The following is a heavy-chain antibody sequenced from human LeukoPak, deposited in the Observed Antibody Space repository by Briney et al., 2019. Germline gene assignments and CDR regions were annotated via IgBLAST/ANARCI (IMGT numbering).Heavy chain of an antibody. CDR3: ARDHGAIALTNYLDY. CDR1: GFTFDDYG. D-gene: IGHD1-1*01. Sequence: PGGSLGLSCAASGFTFDDYGMSWVRQAPGKGLEWVSNINRNGGNTAYADSVKGRFTISRDNAKNSLYLQMNSLRAEDTALYYCARDHGAIALTNYLDYWGQGTLVTVSS. V-gene: IGHV3-20*04. CDR2: INRNGGNT. J-gene: IGHJ4*02.